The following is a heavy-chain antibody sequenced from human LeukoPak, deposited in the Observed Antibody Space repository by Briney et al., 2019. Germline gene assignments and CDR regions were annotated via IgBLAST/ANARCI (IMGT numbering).Heavy chain of an antibody. V-gene: IGHV3-48*02. CDR3: ARPSMVQGTNIAAFDS. D-gene: IGHD3-10*01. J-gene: IGHJ4*02. CDR1: GFAFNIYG. Sequence: GGSLRLSCAASGFAFNIYGMCWVRQAPGKGLEWVSYISSSSAVYYADSVKGRFTISRDNAKNSLYLQMNSLRDEDTAVYCCARPSMVQGTNIAAFDSSGQGTLVTVSS. CDR2: ISSSSAV.